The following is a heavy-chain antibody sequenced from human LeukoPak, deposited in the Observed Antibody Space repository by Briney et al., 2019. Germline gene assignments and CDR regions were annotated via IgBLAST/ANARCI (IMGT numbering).Heavy chain of an antibody. CDR2: IKQDGSDK. Sequence: GGSLRLSCAASGFTFSSYWMNWVRQAPGKGLEWVANIKQDGSDKYYVDSVKGRFTISRDNPKNTLYLQMNSLRADDTAVYYCAKSDYFDPWGQGTVVTVSS. J-gene: IGHJ5*02. CDR1: GFTFSSYW. D-gene: IGHD4/OR15-4a*01. V-gene: IGHV3-7*01. CDR3: AKSDYFDP.